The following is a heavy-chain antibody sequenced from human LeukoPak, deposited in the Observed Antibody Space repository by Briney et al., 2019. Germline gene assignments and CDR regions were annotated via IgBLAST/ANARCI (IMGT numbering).Heavy chain of an antibody. J-gene: IGHJ4*02. CDR1: GYTFTSYG. V-gene: IGHV1-18*01. D-gene: IGHD7-27*01. Sequence: ASVKVSCKASGYTFTSYGISWVRQAPGQGLEWMGWISAYNGRTYYAQNLQGRVTMTTDTATSTVYMEMRSLRSDDTAVYYCARITGEKGYWGQGTLVTVSS. CDR2: ISAYNGRT. CDR3: ARITGEKGY.